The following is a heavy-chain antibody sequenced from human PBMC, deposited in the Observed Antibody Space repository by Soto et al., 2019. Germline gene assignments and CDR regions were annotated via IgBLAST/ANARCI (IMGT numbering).Heavy chain of an antibody. CDR2: IVPMLGTP. V-gene: IGHV1-69*01. J-gene: IGHJ6*02. D-gene: IGHD3-16*02. Sequence: QVQLVQSGAEVKEPGSSVRVSCKASGGTFDNFIMNWVRQTPGQGLEWMGGIVPMLGTPTYAEKFKGRITPSATAWTSTMYMGMTSLGYEDTDIYACGRNGGYRSSLSKCSGMDVWGQGTTVTASS. CDR1: GGTFDNFI. CDR3: GRNGGYRSSLSKCSGMDV.